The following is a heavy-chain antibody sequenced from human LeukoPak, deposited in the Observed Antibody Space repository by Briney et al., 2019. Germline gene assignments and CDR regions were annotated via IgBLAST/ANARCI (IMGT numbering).Heavy chain of an antibody. D-gene: IGHD3-10*02. Sequence: PGGSLRLSCAASGFTFSNFGMHWVRQAPGKGLEWVAYIRYHGTTKYYVDSVKGRFTTSRDNPKNTLSLQMSSLRAEDTGVYYCAEDQGSMFGYFNFWGQGTLVTVSS. CDR2: IRYHGTTK. J-gene: IGHJ4*02. CDR3: AEDQGSMFGYFNF. V-gene: IGHV3-30*02. CDR1: GFTFSNFG.